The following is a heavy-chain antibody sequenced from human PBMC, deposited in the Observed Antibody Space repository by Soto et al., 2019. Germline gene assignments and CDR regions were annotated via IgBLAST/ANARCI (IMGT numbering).Heavy chain of an antibody. V-gene: IGHV1-2*04. CDR1: GYTFTGYY. CDR2: INPNSSGT. Sequence: ASVKVSCKASGYTFTGYYMHWVRQAPGQGLEWMGWINPNSSGTNYAQKFQGWVTMTRDTSISTAYMELSRLRSDDTAVYYCARKAQMLWFGELLFRNDAFDIWGQGTMVTVSS. J-gene: IGHJ3*02. D-gene: IGHD3-10*01. CDR3: ARKAQMLWFGELLFRNDAFDI.